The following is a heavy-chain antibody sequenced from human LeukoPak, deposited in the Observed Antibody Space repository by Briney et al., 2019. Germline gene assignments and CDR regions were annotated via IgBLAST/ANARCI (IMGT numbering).Heavy chain of an antibody. J-gene: IGHJ6*02. Sequence: GGSLRLSCAASGFTISSYAMHWVRQAPGKGLEYVSAISSNGGSTYYANSVKGRFTISRDNSKNTLYLQVGSLRAEDTAVYYCARDLGYCSGGSCYSYYYYYGMDVWGQGTTVTVSS. CDR2: ISSNGGST. V-gene: IGHV3-64*01. CDR3: ARDLGYCSGGSCYSYYYYYGMDV. CDR1: GFTISSYA. D-gene: IGHD2-15*01.